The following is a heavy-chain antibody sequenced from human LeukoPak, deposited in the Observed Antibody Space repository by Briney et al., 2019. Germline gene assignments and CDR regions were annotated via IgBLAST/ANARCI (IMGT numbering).Heavy chain of an antibody. V-gene: IGHV5-51*01. CDR1: GYIFTSYW. J-gene: IGHJ3*02. CDR2: IYPGDSDT. Sequence: RGESLKISCKGSGYIFTSYWIGWVRQMPGKGLEWMGIIYPGDSDTRYSPSFQGQVTISADKSISAAYLQWSSLKASDTAMYYCARSPAVEKDAFDIWGQGTMVTVSS. D-gene: IGHD6-19*01. CDR3: ARSPAVEKDAFDI.